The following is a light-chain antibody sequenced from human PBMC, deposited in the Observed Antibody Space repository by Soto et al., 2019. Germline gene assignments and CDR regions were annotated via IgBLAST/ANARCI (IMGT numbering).Light chain of an antibody. CDR3: QQYGTSEII. V-gene: IGKV3-20*01. CDR2: DTS. CDR1: QSLTNSF. J-gene: IGKJ5*01. Sequence: EIVLTQSPGTLSLSPGERATLSCMASQSLTNSFIAWYQQKPGQAPRLLIYDTSSRATGIPDRFSGSGSGTDFTLTINRLEPEDFAVFFCQQYGTSEIIFGQGTRLEIK.